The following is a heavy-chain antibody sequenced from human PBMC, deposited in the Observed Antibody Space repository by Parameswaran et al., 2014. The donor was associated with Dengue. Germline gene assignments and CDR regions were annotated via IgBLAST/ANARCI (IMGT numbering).Heavy chain of an antibody. CDR3: ARDGRGDYADYYYYYGMDV. Sequence: RWIRQPPGKGLEWIGYIYYSGSTNYNPSLKSRVTISVDTSKNQFSLKLSSVTAADTAVYYCARDGRGDYADYYYYYGMDVWGQGTTVTVSS. V-gene: IGHV4-59*01. D-gene: IGHD4-17*01. CDR2: IYYSGST. J-gene: IGHJ6*02.